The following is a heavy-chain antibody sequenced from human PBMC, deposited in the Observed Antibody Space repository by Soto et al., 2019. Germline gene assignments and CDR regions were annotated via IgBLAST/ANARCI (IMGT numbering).Heavy chain of an antibody. V-gene: IGHV3-23*01. D-gene: IGHD2-2*01. CDR3: AKRQDIGSAAKNFCF. CDR1: GFTFSNHA. J-gene: IGHJ4*02. CDR2: IGGSAGGT. Sequence: PGGSLRLSCAASGFTFSNHANSWVRQAPGKALEWVSEIGGSAGGTYGASTDEGRCSLARYKSENTLYLQMKILRAEEAAVYFCAKRQDIGSAAKNFCFWGRGSLVTVSS.